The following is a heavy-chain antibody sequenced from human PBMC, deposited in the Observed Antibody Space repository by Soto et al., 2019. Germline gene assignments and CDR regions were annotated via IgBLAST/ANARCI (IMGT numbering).Heavy chain of an antibody. CDR2: IYYSGTT. Sequence: QVQLQESGPGLVKPSQTLSLKCSVSGDSINNAEYYWSWIRQHAGQGLEWIGYIYYSGTTYYNPSIKSRITISIDTSKNQFSLEMSSVTAADTAVYYCARVRGHAFDIRGQGTMVTVSS. V-gene: IGHV4-31*03. J-gene: IGHJ3*02. CDR3: ARVRGHAFDI. D-gene: IGHD3-10*01. CDR1: GDSINNAEYY.